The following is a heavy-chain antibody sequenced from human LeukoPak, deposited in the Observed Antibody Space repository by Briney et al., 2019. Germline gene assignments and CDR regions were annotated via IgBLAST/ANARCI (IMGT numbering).Heavy chain of an antibody. J-gene: IGHJ4*02. Sequence: GASVKVSCKASGYTFTGYYMHWVRQAPGQGPEWMGGIIPIFGTANYAQKFQGRVTITADESTSTAYMELSSLRSEDTAVYYCASGSVHGSGSYSLEYWGQGTLVTVSS. CDR3: ASGSVHGSGSYSLEY. CDR1: GYTFTGYY. D-gene: IGHD3-10*01. V-gene: IGHV1-69*13. CDR2: IIPIFGTA.